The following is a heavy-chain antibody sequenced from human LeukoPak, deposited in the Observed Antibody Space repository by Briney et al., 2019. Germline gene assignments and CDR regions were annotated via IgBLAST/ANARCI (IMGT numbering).Heavy chain of an antibody. V-gene: IGHV3-74*01. CDR2: INTDGSST. J-gene: IGHJ4*02. D-gene: IGHD7-27*01. CDR1: GFTFSSYW. CDR3: ASNWGFDY. Sequence: PGGSLRLSCAASGFTFSSYWMQWVRQVPGKGLVWVSRINTDGSSTDFADSVKGRFTISRDNAKNTLYLQMNSLRAEDTAVYYCASNWGFDYWGQGTLVTVSS.